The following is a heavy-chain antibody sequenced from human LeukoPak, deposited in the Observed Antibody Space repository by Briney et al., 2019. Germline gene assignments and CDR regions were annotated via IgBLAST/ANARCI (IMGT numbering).Heavy chain of an antibody. CDR2: ISAYNGNT. V-gene: IGHV1-18*01. CDR1: GYTFTSYG. CDR3: AGTSQGLPGPSYYYYYMDV. D-gene: IGHD2-2*01. Sequence: ASVKVSCKASGYTFTSYGISWVRQAPGQGLEWRGWISAYNGNTNYAQKLQGRVTMTTDTSTSTAYMELRSLRSDDTAVYYCAGTSQGLPGPSYYYYYMDVWGKGTTVTVSS. J-gene: IGHJ6*03.